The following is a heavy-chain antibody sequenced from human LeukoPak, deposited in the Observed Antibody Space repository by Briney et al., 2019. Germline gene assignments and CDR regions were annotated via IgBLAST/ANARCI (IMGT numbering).Heavy chain of an antibody. J-gene: IGHJ4*02. CDR3: ARDPDTSGYYVFDY. CDR1: GFTFSSYW. D-gene: IGHD3-22*01. CDR2: IKQDGSEK. V-gene: IGHV3-7*03. Sequence: GGSLRLSCTASGFTFSSYWMDWVRQAPGKGLEWVANIKQDGSEKYYVDSVKGRFTISRDNAKNSLYLQMNSLRAEDTAVYYCARDPDTSGYYVFDYWGQGTLVTVSS.